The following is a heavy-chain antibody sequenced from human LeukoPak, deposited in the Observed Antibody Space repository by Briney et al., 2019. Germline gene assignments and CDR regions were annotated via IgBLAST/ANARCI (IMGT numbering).Heavy chain of an antibody. V-gene: IGHV4-34*01. CDR2: INHSGST. CDR1: GGSFSGYY. J-gene: IGHJ6*02. Sequence: KPSETLSLTCAVYGGSFSGYYWSWIRQPPGKGLEWIGEINHSGSTNYNPSLKSRVTISVDTSKNQFSLKLSSVTAADTAVYYCARGPLAIMVYAITYYYYGMDVWGQGTTVTVSS. CDR3: ARGPLAIMVYAITYYYYGMDV. D-gene: IGHD2-8*01.